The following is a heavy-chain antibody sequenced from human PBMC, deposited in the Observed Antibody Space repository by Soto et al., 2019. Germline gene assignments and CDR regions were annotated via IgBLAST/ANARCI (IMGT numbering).Heavy chain of an antibody. Sequence: QVQLVQSGAEVKKPGSSVKVSCKASGGTFSSYAISWVRQAPGQGLEWMGGIIPIFGTANYAQKFQGRVTITAGESTSTAYMELSSLRSEDTALFYCARGVAGTRGWFDPWGQGTLVTVSS. CDR2: IIPIFGTA. CDR1: GGTFSSYA. CDR3: ARGVAGTRGWFDP. V-gene: IGHV1-69*12. J-gene: IGHJ5*02. D-gene: IGHD6-19*01.